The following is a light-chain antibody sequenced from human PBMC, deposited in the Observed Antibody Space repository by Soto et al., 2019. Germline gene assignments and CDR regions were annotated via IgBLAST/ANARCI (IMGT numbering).Light chain of an antibody. CDR2: GAS. CDR3: QQYNNCPPWT. V-gene: IGKV3-15*01. CDR1: QSVSSN. J-gene: IGKJ1*01. Sequence: EIVMTQSPATLSVSPGERATLSCRASQSVSSNFAWYQQKPGQAPRLLIYGASTRATGIPARFSGSGSGIEFTLTIRSLQSEDFAVYYCQQYNNCPPWTFGQGTKVEIK.